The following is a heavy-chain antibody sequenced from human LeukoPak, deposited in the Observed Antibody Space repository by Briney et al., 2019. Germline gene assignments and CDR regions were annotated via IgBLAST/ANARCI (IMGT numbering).Heavy chain of an antibody. V-gene: IGHV1-18*04. Sequence: ASVKVSCKASGYTFTSYGISWVRQAPGQGLEWIGWISAYNGNTNYAQKLQGRVTMTTDTSTSTAYMELRSLRSDDTAVYYCARDDADVVVPAAMRVGMDVWGKGTTVTVSS. J-gene: IGHJ6*04. D-gene: IGHD2-2*01. CDR3: ARDDADVVVPAAMRVGMDV. CDR2: ISAYNGNT. CDR1: GYTFTSYG.